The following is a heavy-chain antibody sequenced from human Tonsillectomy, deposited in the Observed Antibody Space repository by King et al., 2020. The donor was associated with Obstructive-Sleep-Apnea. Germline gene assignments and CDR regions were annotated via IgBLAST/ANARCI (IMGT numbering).Heavy chain of an antibody. CDR3: AKVSGSYWYFDL. Sequence: VQLVESGGGVVQPGRSLRLSCAASGFTFSSYGMHWVRQAPGKGLEWVTVISYDGSNKYYADSVKGRFTISRDNSKNTLYLQMNSLRAEDTAVYYCAKVSGSYWYFDLWGRGTLVTVSS. D-gene: IGHD3-10*01. V-gene: IGHV3-30*18. J-gene: IGHJ2*01. CDR1: GFTFSSYG. CDR2: ISYDGSNK.